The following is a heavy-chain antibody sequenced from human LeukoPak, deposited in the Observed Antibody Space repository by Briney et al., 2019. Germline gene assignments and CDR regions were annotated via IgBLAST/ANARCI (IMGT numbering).Heavy chain of an antibody. D-gene: IGHD3-10*01. CDR1: GFTFDDYA. CDR3: AKDAELWGGHFDY. Sequence: GGSLRLSCAASGFTFDDYAMHWVRQAPGKGLEWVSGISWNSGSIGYADSVKGRFTISRDNAKNSLYLQMNSLRAEDMALYYCAKDAELWGGHFDYWGQGTLVTVSS. CDR2: ISWNSGSI. J-gene: IGHJ4*02. V-gene: IGHV3-9*03.